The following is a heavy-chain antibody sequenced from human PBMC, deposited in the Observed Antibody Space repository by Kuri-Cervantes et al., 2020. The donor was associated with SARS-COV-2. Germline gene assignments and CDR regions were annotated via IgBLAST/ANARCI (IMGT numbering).Heavy chain of an antibody. V-gene: IGHV3-30-3*01. CDR2: ISYDGSNK. Sequence: GESLKISCAASGFTFSSYAMHWVRQAPGKGLEWVAVISYDGSNKYYADSVKGRFTIFRDNSKNTLYLQMNSLRAEDTAVYYCARELVGAFDIWGQGTMVTVSS. J-gene: IGHJ3*02. CDR1: GFTFSSYA. D-gene: IGHD3-10*01. CDR3: ARELVGAFDI.